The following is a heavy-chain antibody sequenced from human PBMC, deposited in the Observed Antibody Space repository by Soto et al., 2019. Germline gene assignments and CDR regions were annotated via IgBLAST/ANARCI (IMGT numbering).Heavy chain of an antibody. CDR3: ARGLEVFWEFVFDY. D-gene: IGHD3-10*01. CDR2: IIPIFGTA. J-gene: IGHJ4*02. Sequence: QVQLVQSGAEVKKPGSSVQVSCKASGVSFSSYAISVVRQTPGQGLAWMGGIIPIFGTANYAQKFQGRVTITADESTSTAYMELSILRSEDTSVYSCARGLEVFWEFVFDYWGQGTLVTVSS. V-gene: IGHV1-69*01. CDR1: GVSFSSYA.